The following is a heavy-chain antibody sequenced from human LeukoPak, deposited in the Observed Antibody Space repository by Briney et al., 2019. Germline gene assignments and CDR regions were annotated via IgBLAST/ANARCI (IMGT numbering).Heavy chain of an antibody. D-gene: IGHD5-12*01. CDR1: GFTFSSSW. Sequence: GGSLRLSCAASGFTFSSSWMHWVCQAPEKGLEWVADIKCDGSEKYYVDSVKGRLTISRDNAKNSLYLQVNSLRAEDMTVYYCVEGRGYSGCGGSDYWGQGTLVTVSS. J-gene: IGHJ4*02. CDR2: IKCDGSEK. V-gene: IGHV3-52*01. CDR3: VEGRGYSGCGGSDY.